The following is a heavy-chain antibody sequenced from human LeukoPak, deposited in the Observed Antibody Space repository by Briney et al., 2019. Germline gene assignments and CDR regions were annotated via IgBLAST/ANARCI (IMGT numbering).Heavy chain of an antibody. Sequence: SETLSLTCDVSGGSFNDYYWSWIRQAPGKGLEWIGEINHSGSTNYNPSLKSRVTISVDTSKNQFSLKLSSVTAADTAVYYCARVSRRYCSGGSCTLFDYWGQGTLVTVSS. CDR1: GGSFNDYY. D-gene: IGHD2-15*01. J-gene: IGHJ4*02. CDR2: INHSGST. V-gene: IGHV4-34*01. CDR3: ARVSRRYCSGGSCTLFDY.